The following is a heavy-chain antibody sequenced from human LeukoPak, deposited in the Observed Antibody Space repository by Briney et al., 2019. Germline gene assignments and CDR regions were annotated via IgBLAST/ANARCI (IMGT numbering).Heavy chain of an antibody. CDR2: ISSSGTT. V-gene: IGHV3-48*02. CDR3: ARDYASGSYPIGY. CDR1: GFTFSSYS. D-gene: IGHD3-16*01. J-gene: IGHJ4*02. Sequence: PGGSLRLSCAASGFTFSSYSMSWVRQAPGKGLEWVSYISSSGTTYYAESVKGRFTISRDNAKNPLYLQMSSLRDGDTSVYFCARDYASGSYPIGYWGQGTLVTVSS.